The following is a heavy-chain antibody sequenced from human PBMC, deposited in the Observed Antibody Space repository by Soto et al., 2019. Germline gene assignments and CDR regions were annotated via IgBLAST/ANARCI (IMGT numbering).Heavy chain of an antibody. CDR2: INHSGST. J-gene: IGHJ6*03. Sequence: PSETLSLTCAVYGGSFSGYYWSWIRQPPGKGLESLGEINHSGSTNYISSLRSRLTISVDTSKNQVSLKLSSVTAADTAVYYCAALNSYCTNGVCYTEGLYYYMDVWGKGTTVTVSS. CDR1: GGSFSGYY. V-gene: IGHV4-34*01. CDR3: AALNSYCTNGVCYTEGLYYYMDV. D-gene: IGHD2-8*01.